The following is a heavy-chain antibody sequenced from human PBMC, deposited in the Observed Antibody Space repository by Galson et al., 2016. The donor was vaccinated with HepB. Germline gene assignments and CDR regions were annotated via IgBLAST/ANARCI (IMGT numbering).Heavy chain of an antibody. D-gene: IGHD3-3*01. V-gene: IGHV3-48*03. CDR2: ISVDSNTI. J-gene: IGHJ6*02. CDR1: GFIFNNYE. Sequence: SLRLSCAASGFIFNNYEMNWVRQAPGKGLEWVAYISVDSNTIYYADSVKGRFTVSRDDAERTVHLQMESLRAEDTAVYYCAGDFDFWNGFPHGMDVWGQGTTVTVSS. CDR3: AGDFDFWNGFPHGMDV.